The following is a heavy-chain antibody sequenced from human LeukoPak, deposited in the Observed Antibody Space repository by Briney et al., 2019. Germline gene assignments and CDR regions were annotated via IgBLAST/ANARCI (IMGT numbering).Heavy chain of an antibody. CDR3: ARHRDIEVVTPASMDWSDP. V-gene: IGHV4-59*08. D-gene: IGHD2-2*01. Sequence: PSETLSLTCTVSGGSISDYYWSWIRPPPGKGLEWIGYIYHSGSTNYKSSLKRRVTISVDTSKNQVPLKLISATAADTAVYYCARHRDIEVVTPASMDWSDPWGQRTVVSVSS. J-gene: IGHJ5*02. CDR2: IYHSGST. CDR1: GGSISDYY.